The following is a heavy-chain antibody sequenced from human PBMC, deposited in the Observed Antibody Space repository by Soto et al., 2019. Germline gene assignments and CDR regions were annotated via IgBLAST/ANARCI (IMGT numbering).Heavy chain of an antibody. CDR1: GGTFSSYA. CDR3: ARGPPTGNYGENGFDP. CDR2: IIPIFGTA. V-gene: IGHV1-69*01. D-gene: IGHD1-7*01. J-gene: IGHJ5*02. Sequence: QVQLVQSGAEVKKPGSSVKVSCKASGGTFSSYAISWVRQAPGQGLEWMGGIIPIFGTANYAQKFQGRVTITADESRGTAYMGLSSLRSGNTAVYYCARGPPTGNYGENGFDPWGQGPLVTVSS.